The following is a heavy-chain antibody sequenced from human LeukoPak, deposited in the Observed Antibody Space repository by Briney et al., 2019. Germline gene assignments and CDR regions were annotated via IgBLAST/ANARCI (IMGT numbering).Heavy chain of an antibody. CDR1: GFTFNSYA. V-gene: IGHV3-23*01. CDR2: ISANGANT. J-gene: IGHJ4*02. CDR3: AKGWSVTMVMAAPGD. Sequence: PGGSLRLSCAASGFTFNSYAMSWVRQAPGKGLEWVSGISANGANTYYADSVKGRFTISRDNSKNTQSLQMNSLRAEDTALYYCAKGWSVTMVMAAPGDWGQGALVTVSS. D-gene: IGHD3-10*01.